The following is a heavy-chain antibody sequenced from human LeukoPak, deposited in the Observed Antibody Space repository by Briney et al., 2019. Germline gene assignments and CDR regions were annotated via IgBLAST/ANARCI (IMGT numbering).Heavy chain of an antibody. CDR1: GYLFTGFY. V-gene: IGHV1-46*01. Sequence: ASVKVSCKTSGYLFTGFYMHWMRQAPGQGPEWMGIINPRGGSTDYAQKFQGRVTMTSDTSTSTVYMELHSLRSEDTAVYFCARVGITAATADYWGQGTLVTVSS. J-gene: IGHJ4*02. CDR3: ARVGITAATADY. CDR2: INPRGGST. D-gene: IGHD4-23*01.